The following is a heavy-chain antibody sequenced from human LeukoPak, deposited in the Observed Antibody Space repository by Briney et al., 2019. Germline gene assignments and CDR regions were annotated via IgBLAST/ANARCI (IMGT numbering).Heavy chain of an antibody. Sequence: GGSLRLSCAASGFTFSSYAMHWVRQAPGKGLEWVAVISYDGSNKYYADSVKGRFTISRDNSKNSLYLQMNSLRAEDTAVYYCARDRSSGYDSIDYWGQGTLVTVSS. V-gene: IGHV3-30-3*01. CDR1: GFTFSSYA. J-gene: IGHJ4*02. D-gene: IGHD5-12*01. CDR2: ISYDGSNK. CDR3: ARDRSSGYDSIDY.